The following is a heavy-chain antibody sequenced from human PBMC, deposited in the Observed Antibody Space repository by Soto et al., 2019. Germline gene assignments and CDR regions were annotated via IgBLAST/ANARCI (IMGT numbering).Heavy chain of an antibody. CDR2: ISAYNGNT. CDR3: ARVIPYCSSTSCRYDALEI. CDR1: GYTFTSYG. Sequence: ASVKVSCKASGYTFTSYGISWVRQAPGQGLEWMGWISAYNGNTNYAQKLQGRVTMTTDTSTSTAYMELRSLRSDDTAVYYCARVIPYCSSTSCRYDALEIWGQGTMVAVSS. V-gene: IGHV1-18*01. J-gene: IGHJ3*02. D-gene: IGHD2-2*01.